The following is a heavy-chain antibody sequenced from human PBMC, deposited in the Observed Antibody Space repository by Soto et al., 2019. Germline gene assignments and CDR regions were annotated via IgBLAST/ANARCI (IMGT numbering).Heavy chain of an antibody. V-gene: IGHV1-69*04. CDR1: GGTFSSYT. CDR2: IIPILGIA. CDR3: ARDAAPFGYDGGDY. D-gene: IGHD5-12*01. J-gene: IGHJ4*02. Sequence: SVKVSCKASGGTFSSYTISWVRQAPGQGLEWMGRIIPILGIANYAQKFQGRVTITADKSTSTAYMELSSLRSEDTAVYYCARDAAPFGYDGGDYWGQGTLVTVSS.